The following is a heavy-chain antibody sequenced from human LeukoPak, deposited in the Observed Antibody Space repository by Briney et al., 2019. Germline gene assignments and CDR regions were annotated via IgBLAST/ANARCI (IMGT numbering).Heavy chain of an antibody. V-gene: IGHV4-59*01. D-gene: IGHD3-3*01. CDR2: IYYSGST. CDR3: ARVQFWSGSYTGNYYMDV. Sequence: SETLSLTCTVSGGSISSYYWSWIRQPPGKGLEWIGYIYYSGSTNYNPSLKSRVTISVDTSKNQFSLKLSSVTAADTAVYYCARVQFWSGSYTGNYYMDVWGKGTTVTVSS. J-gene: IGHJ6*03. CDR1: GGSISSYY.